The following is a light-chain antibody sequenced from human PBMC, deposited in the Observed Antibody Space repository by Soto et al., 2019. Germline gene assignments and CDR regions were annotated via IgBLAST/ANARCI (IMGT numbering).Light chain of an antibody. CDR2: GAS. CDR3: QQYGSSQYT. Sequence: EIVLTQSPGTLSLSPGERATLSCRASQSVNNNYLAWYQQKPGQAPRLLIYGASSRATGIPDRFSGSGSGIDFTLTISRLEPEDFAVYYCQQYGSSQYTFGQGTKLEIK. J-gene: IGKJ2*01. V-gene: IGKV3-20*01. CDR1: QSVNNNY.